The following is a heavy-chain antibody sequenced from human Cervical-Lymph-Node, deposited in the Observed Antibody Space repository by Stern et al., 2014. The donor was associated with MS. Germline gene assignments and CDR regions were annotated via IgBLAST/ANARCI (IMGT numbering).Heavy chain of an antibody. CDR2: ISYDGSNK. Sequence: DQLVESGGGVVQPGRSLRLSCAASGFTFSSYGMHWVRQAPGKGLEWVAVISYDGSNKYYADSVKGRFTISRDNSKNTLYLQMNSLRAEDTAVYYCAKDRHSSSSGYVDYWGQGTLVTVSS. D-gene: IGHD6-6*01. CDR1: GFTFSSYG. V-gene: IGHV3-30*18. CDR3: AKDRHSSSSGYVDY. J-gene: IGHJ4*02.